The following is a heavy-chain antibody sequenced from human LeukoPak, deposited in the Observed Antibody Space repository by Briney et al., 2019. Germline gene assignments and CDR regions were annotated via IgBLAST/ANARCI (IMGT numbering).Heavy chain of an antibody. CDR1: GGSISSYY. D-gene: IGHD1-14*01. Sequence: PSETLSLTCTVSGGSISSYYWGWIRQPPGKGMEWLGSIYYSGTTHYNPPLKSRVTMSADTSKNQISLKLSSVTAADTAVYYCARDLPGGLNKDAFDIWGQGTMVTVSS. CDR2: IYYSGTT. CDR3: ARDLPGGLNKDAFDI. J-gene: IGHJ3*02. V-gene: IGHV4-39*07.